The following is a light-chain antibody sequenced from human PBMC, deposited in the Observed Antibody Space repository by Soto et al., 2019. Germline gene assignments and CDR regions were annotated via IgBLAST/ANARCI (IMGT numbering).Light chain of an antibody. J-gene: IGLJ2*01. V-gene: IGLV1-44*01. CDR1: RANIGSNA. CDR3: AAWDDSLNGVV. CDR2: TND. Sequence: QSVLTPPPSASGTPGQRVTISCSGSRANIGSNAVNWYQQLPGTAPKLLIYTNDQRPSGVPDRFSGSKSGTSASLAIGGLQSEDEADYYCAAWDDSLNGVVFGGGTKLTVL.